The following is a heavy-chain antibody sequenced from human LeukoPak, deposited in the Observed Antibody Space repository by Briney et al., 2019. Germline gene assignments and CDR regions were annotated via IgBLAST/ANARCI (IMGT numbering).Heavy chain of an antibody. Sequence: GRSLRLSCAASGFTFSSYGMHWVRQAPGKGLEWVAVISYDGSNKYYADSVKGRFTISRDNSKNTLYLQMNILRAEDTAVYYCAKEATMDAGAFDIWGQGTMVTVSS. CDR3: AKEATMDAGAFDI. D-gene: IGHD3-10*01. CDR2: ISYDGSNK. V-gene: IGHV3-30*18. CDR1: GFTFSSYG. J-gene: IGHJ3*02.